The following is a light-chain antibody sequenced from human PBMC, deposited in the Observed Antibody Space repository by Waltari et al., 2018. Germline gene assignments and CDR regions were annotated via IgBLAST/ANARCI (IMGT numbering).Light chain of an antibody. CDR2: EVN. CDR1: SSDIGPYNA. Sequence: QAAPTQPPSVSGSPGQSVTTPCTGTSSDIGPYNAVSWYQQHPGKAPKLIIYEVNKRPSEVADRFSGSKSGNTASLTISRLQAEDEADYSCISYAGNNNYIFGSGTRLTVL. J-gene: IGLJ1*01. CDR3: ISYAGNNNYI. V-gene: IGLV2-8*01.